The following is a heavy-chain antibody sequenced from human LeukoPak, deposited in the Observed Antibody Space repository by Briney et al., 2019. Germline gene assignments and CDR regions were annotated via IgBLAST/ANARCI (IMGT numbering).Heavy chain of an antibody. CDR2: IYQSGSGSS. Sequence: SETLSLTCAVYGGSFSGYYWSWIRKPPGKGLEWIGSIYQSGSGSSYYNPSLKSRVIISGDTSNNHFSLRLRSVTAADTAVYYCASTLRFLPYRRFDYWGQGTLVTVPS. V-gene: IGHV4-34*01. CDR1: GGSFSGYY. D-gene: IGHD3-3*01. CDR3: ASTLRFLPYRRFDY. J-gene: IGHJ4*02.